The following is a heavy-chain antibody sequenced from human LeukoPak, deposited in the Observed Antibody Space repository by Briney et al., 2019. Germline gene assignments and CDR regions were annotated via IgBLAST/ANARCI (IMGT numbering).Heavy chain of an antibody. CDR1: GGSFSGYY. V-gene: IGHV4-34*01. D-gene: IGHD4-17*01. CDR3: ARAPGYGDYVMRHWFDP. J-gene: IGHJ5*02. Sequence: SETLSLTCAVYGGSFSGYYWSWIRQPPGKGLEWIGEINHSGSTNYNPSLKSRVTISVDTSKNQFSLKLRSATAADTAVYYCARAPGYGDYVMRHWFDPWGQGTLVTVSS. CDR2: INHSGST.